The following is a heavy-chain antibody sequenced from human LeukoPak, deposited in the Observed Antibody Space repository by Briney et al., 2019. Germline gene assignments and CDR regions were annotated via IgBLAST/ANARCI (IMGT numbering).Heavy chain of an antibody. D-gene: IGHD4-17*01. Sequence: GGSLRLSCAASGFTFSSYVMSWARQAPGKGLEWVSSISGSGSSTYYADSVKGRFTISRDNSKNTLYLQMNSLRAEDTALYYCAKGGTTVYWYFDLWGRGTPVTVSS. CDR2: ISGSGSST. J-gene: IGHJ2*01. V-gene: IGHV3-23*01. CDR1: GFTFSSYV. CDR3: AKGGTTVYWYFDL.